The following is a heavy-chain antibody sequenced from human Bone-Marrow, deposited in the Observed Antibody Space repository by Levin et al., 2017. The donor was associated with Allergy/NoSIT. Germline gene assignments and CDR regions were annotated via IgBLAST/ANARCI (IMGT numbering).Heavy chain of an antibody. J-gene: IGHJ4*02. D-gene: IGHD2-2*01. Sequence: GGSLRLSCAASGFTFDDYAMHWVRQVPGKGLEWVAGISWETTTTGYADSVKGRFTISRDNAKNSVYLQMSTLRAEDTALYFCAKVVALGDLVAVRALDYWGQGTLVTVSS. CDR3: AKVVALGDLVAVRALDY. CDR2: ISWETTTT. CDR1: GFTFDDYA. V-gene: IGHV3-9*01.